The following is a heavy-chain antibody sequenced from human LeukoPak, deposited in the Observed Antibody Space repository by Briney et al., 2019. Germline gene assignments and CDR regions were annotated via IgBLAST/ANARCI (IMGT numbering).Heavy chain of an antibody. CDR1: GFTFSSYS. CDR3: ARDSTQQLVPEYFQH. J-gene: IGHJ1*01. CDR2: IRSSSSYI. V-gene: IGHV3-21*01. Sequence: GGSLRLSCAASGFTFSSYSMNWVRQAPGKGLEWVSSIRSSSSYIYYADSVKGRFTISRDNAKNSLYLQMNSLRAEDTAVYYCARDSTQQLVPEYFQHWGQGTLVTVSS. D-gene: IGHD6-13*01.